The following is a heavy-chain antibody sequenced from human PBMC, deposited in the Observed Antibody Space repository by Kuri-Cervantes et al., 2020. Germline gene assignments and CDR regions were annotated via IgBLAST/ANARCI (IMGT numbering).Heavy chain of an antibody. CDR3: AKSPRR. V-gene: IGHV3-30-3*02. J-gene: IGHJ4*02. CDR1: GFTFSSYA. Sequence: CAASGFTFSSYAMHWVRQAPGKGLEWVAVISYDGSNKYYADSVKGRFTISRDNSKNTLYLQMNSLRAEDTAVYYCAKSPRRWGQGTLVTVSS. CDR2: ISYDGSNK.